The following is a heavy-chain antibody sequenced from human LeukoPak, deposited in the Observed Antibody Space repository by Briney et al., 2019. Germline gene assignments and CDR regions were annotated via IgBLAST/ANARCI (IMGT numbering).Heavy chain of an antibody. CDR2: ISYDGSNK. J-gene: IGHJ4*02. CDR3: ALTYRGYSYGPIDY. D-gene: IGHD5-18*01. Sequence: PGRSLRLSCAASGFTLSSYGMHWVRQAPGKGLEWVAVISYDGSNKYYADSVKGRFTISRDNSKNTLYLQMNSLRAEDTAVYYCALTYRGYSYGPIDYWGQGTLVTVSS. CDR1: GFTLSSYG. V-gene: IGHV3-30*03.